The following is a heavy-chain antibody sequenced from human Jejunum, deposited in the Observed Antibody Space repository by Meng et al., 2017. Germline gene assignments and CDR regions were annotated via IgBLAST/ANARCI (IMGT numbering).Heavy chain of an antibody. V-gene: IGHV3-21*01. CDR1: GFTFSSYS. CDR3: ARDGHGQAPGFDP. CDR2: ISSTSTYI. D-gene: IGHD3/OR15-3a*01. Sequence: EVQLVESGGGRVKAGGSLRLDCAASGFTFSSYSMHWVRQAPGKGLEWVSSISSTSTYIYYADSMKGRFTVSRDNAKNSLQLQMDSLRAEDTAVYYCARDGHGQAPGFDPWGQGTLVTVSS. J-gene: IGHJ5*02.